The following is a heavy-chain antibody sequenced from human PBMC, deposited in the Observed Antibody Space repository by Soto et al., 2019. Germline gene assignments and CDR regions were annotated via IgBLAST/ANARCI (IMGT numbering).Heavy chain of an antibody. J-gene: IGHJ4*02. D-gene: IGHD6-19*01. Sequence: TSETLSLTCTVSGGSISSYYWSWIRQPPGKGLEWIGYIYYSGSTNYNPSLKSRVTISVDTSKNQFSLKLSSVTAADTAVYYCASSRIDKTGYSSGWFDYWGQGTLVTVSS. V-gene: IGHV4-59*08. CDR2: IYYSGST. CDR3: ASSRIDKTGYSSGWFDY. CDR1: GGSISSYY.